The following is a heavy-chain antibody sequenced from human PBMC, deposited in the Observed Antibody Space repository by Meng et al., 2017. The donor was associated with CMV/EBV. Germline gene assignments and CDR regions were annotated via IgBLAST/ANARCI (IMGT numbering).Heavy chain of an antibody. CDR3: ARDQGLLAN. Sequence: EGSLRLSCAASGFTFNNYWMTWVRQAPGKGLEWVANIKEDGSEKYYVNSVKGRFTISRDNAKKSLVLQMNSLRADDTAVYYCARDQGLLANWGQGTLVTVSS. CDR1: GFTFNNYW. V-gene: IGHV3-7*01. J-gene: IGHJ4*02. CDR2: IKEDGSEK. D-gene: IGHD2-15*01.